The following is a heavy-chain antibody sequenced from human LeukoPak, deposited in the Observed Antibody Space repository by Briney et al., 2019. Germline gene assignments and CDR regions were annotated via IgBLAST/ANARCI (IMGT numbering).Heavy chain of an antibody. J-gene: IGHJ6*03. Sequence: PSETLSLTCAVSGYSISCGYYWGWIRQPPGKGLEWIGSIFQSGTTYYNPSLKSRVTISVDTSKNQFSLNLNSVTAADTAVYFCARLRGSKIFGVVILDYYMDVWGKGTTVTISS. CDR2: IFQSGTT. V-gene: IGHV4-38-2*01. CDR1: GYSISCGYY. CDR3: ARLRGSKIFGVVILDYYMDV. D-gene: IGHD3-3*01.